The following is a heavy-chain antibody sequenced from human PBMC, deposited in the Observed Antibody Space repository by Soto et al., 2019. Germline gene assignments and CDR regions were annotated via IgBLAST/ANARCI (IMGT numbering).Heavy chain of an antibody. Sequence: SVKVSCKASRGTFSSYAISWVRQAPGQGXEWMGGIIPIFGTANYAQKFQGRVTITADESTSTAYMELSSLRSEDTAVYYCARDPGHYDSSGYYHRWFDPWGQGTLVTVSS. CDR1: RGTFSSYA. D-gene: IGHD3-22*01. CDR2: IIPIFGTA. V-gene: IGHV1-69*13. J-gene: IGHJ5*02. CDR3: ARDPGHYDSSGYYHRWFDP.